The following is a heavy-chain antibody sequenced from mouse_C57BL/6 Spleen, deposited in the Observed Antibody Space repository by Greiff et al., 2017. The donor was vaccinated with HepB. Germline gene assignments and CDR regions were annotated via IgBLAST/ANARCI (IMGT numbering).Heavy chain of an antibody. D-gene: IGHD1-1*01. Sequence: QVQLQQPGAELVKPGASVKMSCKASGYTFTSYWITWVKQRPGQGLEWIGDIYPGSGSTNYNEKFKSKATLTVGTSSSTAYMQRSSLTSEDSAVYYCARGYYGSSYQFAYWGQGTLVTVSA. CDR1: GYTFTSYW. CDR2: IYPGSGST. V-gene: IGHV1-55*01. J-gene: IGHJ3*01. CDR3: ARGYYGSSYQFAY.